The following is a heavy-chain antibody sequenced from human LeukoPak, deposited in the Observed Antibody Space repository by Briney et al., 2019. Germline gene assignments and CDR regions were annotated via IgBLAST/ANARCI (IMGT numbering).Heavy chain of an antibody. Sequence: PSETLSLTCTVSGVSISSYYWSWIRQPPGKGLEWIGYIYYSGSTNYNPSLKSRVTISVDTSKNQFSLKLSSVTAADTAVYYCARYYYGSGSYYMDYWGQGTLVTVSS. CDR2: IYYSGST. CDR1: GVSISSYY. D-gene: IGHD3-10*01. J-gene: IGHJ4*02. V-gene: IGHV4-59*01. CDR3: ARYYYGSGSYYMDY.